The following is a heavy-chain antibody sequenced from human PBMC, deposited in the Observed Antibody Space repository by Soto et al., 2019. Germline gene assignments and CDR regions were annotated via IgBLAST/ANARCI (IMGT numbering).Heavy chain of an antibody. V-gene: IGHV3-73*02. Sequence: EVQLVESGGGLVQPGGSLKLSCAASGFTFSGSAMHWVRQASGKGLEWVGRIRSKANNYATVYAASVKGRFTISRDDSKNTAHLQMNSLKTEDTAVYYCARHALQYCGGDCYLLPYFDLWRSGTLVTVSS. CDR2: IRSKANNYAT. D-gene: IGHD2-21*02. J-gene: IGHJ2*01. CDR1: GFTFSGSA. CDR3: ARHALQYCGGDCYLLPYFDL.